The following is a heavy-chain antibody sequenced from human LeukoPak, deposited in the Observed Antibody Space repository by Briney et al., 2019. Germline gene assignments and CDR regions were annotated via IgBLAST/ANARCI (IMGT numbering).Heavy chain of an antibody. CDR2: IWYDGSNK. J-gene: IGHJ4*02. Sequence: GRSLRLSCAASGSTFSSYGMHWVRQAPGKGLEWVAVIWYDGSNKYYADSVKGRFTISRDNSKNTLYLQMNSLRAEDTAVYYCARDLRRGSGYLIDYWGQGTLVTVSS. CDR3: ARDLRRGSGYLIDY. D-gene: IGHD3-22*01. CDR1: GSTFSSYG. V-gene: IGHV3-33*01.